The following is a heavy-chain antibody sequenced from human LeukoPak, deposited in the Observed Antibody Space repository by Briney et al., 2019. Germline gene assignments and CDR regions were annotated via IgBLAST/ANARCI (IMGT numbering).Heavy chain of an antibody. D-gene: IGHD1-26*01. V-gene: IGHV3-74*01. CDR2: INSDGSST. Sequence: GGSLRLSCAASGFTFSSYWVHWVRQAPGKGLVWVSPINSDGSSTSYADSVKGRFTISRDNSKNTLYLQMNSLRAEDTAVYYCAKKHMEGPTRFDYWGQGTLVTVSS. CDR3: AKKHMEGPTRFDY. CDR1: GFTFSSYW. J-gene: IGHJ4*02.